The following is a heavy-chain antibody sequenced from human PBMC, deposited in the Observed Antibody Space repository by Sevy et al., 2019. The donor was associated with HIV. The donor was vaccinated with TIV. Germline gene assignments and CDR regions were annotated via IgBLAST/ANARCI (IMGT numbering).Heavy chain of an antibody. CDR2: IWYDGSNK. V-gene: IGHV3-33*01. D-gene: IGHD6-6*01. CDR1: VFTFSSYG. J-gene: IGHJ3*02. CDR3: ARDSFLFLTDGSYSDAFDI. Sequence: GGSLRLSCAASVFTFSSYGMHWVRQAPGKGLEWVAVIWYDGSNKYYADSVKGRFTISRDNSKNTLYLQMNSLRAEDTAVYYCARDSFLFLTDGSYSDAFDIWGQGTMVTVSS.